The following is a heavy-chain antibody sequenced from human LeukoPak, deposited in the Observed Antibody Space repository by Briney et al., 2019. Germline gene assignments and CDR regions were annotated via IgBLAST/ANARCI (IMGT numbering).Heavy chain of an antibody. J-gene: IGHJ3*02. D-gene: IGHD3-22*01. CDR2: INHSGSA. V-gene: IGHV4-34*01. CDR3: ARRNYDSSGHYSDAFDI. Sequence: SETLPLTCAVYDGSFSGYYWSWIRQSPGKGLEWIGEINHSGSANYNPSLKSRVTISVDTSKNQFSLKLSSVTAADTAVYYCARRNYDSSGHYSDAFDIWGQGTMVTVSS. CDR1: DGSFSGYY.